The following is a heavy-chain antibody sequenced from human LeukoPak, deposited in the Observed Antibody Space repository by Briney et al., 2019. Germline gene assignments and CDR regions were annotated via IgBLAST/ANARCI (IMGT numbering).Heavy chain of an antibody. Sequence: ASVKVSCKASGYTFTGYYMHWVRQAPGQGLEWMGWINPNSGGTNYAQKFQGRVTMTRDTSISTAYMELSRLRSDDTAVYYCARAEPEHRGGFYYGYNFGYWGQGTLVTVSS. J-gene: IGHJ4*02. CDR3: ARAEPEHRGGFYYGYNFGY. V-gene: IGHV1-2*02. CDR2: INPNSGGT. CDR1: GYTFTGYY. D-gene: IGHD5-24*01.